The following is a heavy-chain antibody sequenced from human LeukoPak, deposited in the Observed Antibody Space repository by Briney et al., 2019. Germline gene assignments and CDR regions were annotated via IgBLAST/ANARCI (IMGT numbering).Heavy chain of an antibody. Sequence: GGSLRLSCAASGFTFSSYGMHWVRQAPGKGLEWVAVIWYDGSNKYYADSVKGRFTISRDNSKNTLYLQMNSLRAEDTAGYYCAKDAHIVVVTALDYWGQGTLVTVSS. CDR2: IWYDGSNK. J-gene: IGHJ4*02. D-gene: IGHD2-21*02. V-gene: IGHV3-33*06. CDR3: AKDAHIVVVTALDY. CDR1: GFTFSSYG.